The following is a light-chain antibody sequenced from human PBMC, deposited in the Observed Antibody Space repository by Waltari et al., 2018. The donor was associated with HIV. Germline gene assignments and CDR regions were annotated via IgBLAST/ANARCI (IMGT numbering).Light chain of an antibody. CDR3: QQYNNWPYT. Sequence: EIVMPQSPATLYVSPGERATLSCRASQSISSNLARSQQKPGQAPRLRIYGASTRATGIPARFSGSGSGTEFTLTISSLQSEDFAVYYCQQYNNWPYTFGQGTKLEIK. V-gene: IGKV3-15*01. CDR2: GAS. J-gene: IGKJ2*01. CDR1: QSISSN.